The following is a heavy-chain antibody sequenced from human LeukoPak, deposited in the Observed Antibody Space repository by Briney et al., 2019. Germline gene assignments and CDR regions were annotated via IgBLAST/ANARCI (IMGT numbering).Heavy chain of an antibody. D-gene: IGHD3-10*01. CDR2: IDHTGIT. Sequence: SETLSLTCTVSDDSITIYYWSWIRQPPGKGLEWIGYIDHTGITNYNPSLNSRVTISRDTSKNHFSLELSSATAADTAVYYCARDRLNLGSGYNYYYYMDVWGKGTTVTISS. J-gene: IGHJ6*03. CDR3: ARDRLNLGSGYNYYYYMDV. V-gene: IGHV4-59*01. CDR1: DDSITIYY.